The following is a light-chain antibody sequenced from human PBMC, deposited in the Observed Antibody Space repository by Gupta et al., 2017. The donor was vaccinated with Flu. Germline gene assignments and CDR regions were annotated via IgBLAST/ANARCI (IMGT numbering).Light chain of an antibody. CDR3: NYYTNSVTFV. V-gene: IGLV2-14*01. CDR2: EVS. Sequence: SITTSCTGTSSDVGAYKHVSWYQQHPGKAPKLLSDEVSNRPSGVSNRFAGSKSGNTASLTISGLQAEDEAYYYCNYYTNSVTFVFGTGTKVTVL. J-gene: IGLJ1*01. CDR1: SSDVGAYKH.